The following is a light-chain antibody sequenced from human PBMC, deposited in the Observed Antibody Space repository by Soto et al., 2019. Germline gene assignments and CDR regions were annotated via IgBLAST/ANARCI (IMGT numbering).Light chain of an antibody. Sequence: QSVLTQPPSASGTPGQRVTISCSGSSSNIGSNHVYWYQQVPGTAPKLLIYRNNQRPSGVPDRFSGSKSGTSASLAISGLRSHDEADYYCAAWDDSLGGRVFGGGTKVTVL. V-gene: IGLV1-47*01. CDR3: AAWDDSLGGRV. CDR2: RNN. J-gene: IGLJ2*01. CDR1: SSNIGSNH.